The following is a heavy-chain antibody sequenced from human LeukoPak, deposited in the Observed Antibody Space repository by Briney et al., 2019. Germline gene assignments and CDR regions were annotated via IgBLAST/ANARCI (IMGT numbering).Heavy chain of an antibody. CDR1: GGSFSGYY. V-gene: IGHV4-34*01. D-gene: IGHD6-19*01. CDR2: INHSGST. J-gene: IGHJ6*03. CDR3: ARTPSSGWYDYYYMDV. Sequence: PSETLSLTCAVYGGSFSGYYWSWIRQPPGKGLEWIGEINHSGSTNYNPSLKSGVTISVDTSKNQFSLKLSSVTAADTAVYYCARTPSSGWYDYYYMDVWGKGTTVTVSS.